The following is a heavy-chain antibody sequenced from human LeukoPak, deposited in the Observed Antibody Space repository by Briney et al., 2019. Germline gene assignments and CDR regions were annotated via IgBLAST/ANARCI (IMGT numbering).Heavy chain of an antibody. D-gene: IGHD2-15*01. V-gene: IGHV4-34*01. CDR1: GGSFSGYY. CDR3: ASRPPNCSGGSCSGFDP. Sequence: SETLSLTCAVYGGSFSGYYWSWIRQPPGKGLEWIGEINHSGSTNYNPSLKSRVTISVDTSKNQLSLKLSSVTAADTAVYYCASRPPNCSGGSCSGFDPWGQGTLVTVSS. CDR2: INHSGST. J-gene: IGHJ5*02.